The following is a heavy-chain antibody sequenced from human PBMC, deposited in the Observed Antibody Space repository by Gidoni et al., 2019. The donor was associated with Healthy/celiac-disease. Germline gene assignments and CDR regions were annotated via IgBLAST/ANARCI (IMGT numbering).Heavy chain of an antibody. D-gene: IGHD6-19*01. CDR1: GFTFSSYA. CDR2: ISGIGCST. V-gene: IGHV3-23*01. Sequence: EVQLLESGGGLVQPGGTLRLSCAASGFTFSSYAMSWVRQDPGKGLEWVSAISGIGCSTYYADSVKGRFTISSANSKNTLYLQMNSLRAEDTAVYYCAKDGAQWLAENWFDPWGQGTLVTVSS. J-gene: IGHJ5*02. CDR3: AKDGAQWLAENWFDP.